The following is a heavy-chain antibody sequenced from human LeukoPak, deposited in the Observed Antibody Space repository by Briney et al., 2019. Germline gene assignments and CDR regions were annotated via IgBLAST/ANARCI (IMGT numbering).Heavy chain of an antibody. CDR1: GDSISSSRHS. CDR3: VRIYCTSTSCYGDSYYGMDV. V-gene: IGHV4-39*01. D-gene: IGHD2-2*01. CDR2: ISYSGIT. Sequence: PSETLFLTCTVSGDSISSSRHSWGWIRQPPGKGLEWIGSISYSGITYYNPSLNTRVTMSVDTSENQFSLKLSSVTAADSTGYYCVRIYCTSTSCYGDSYYGMDVWGQGTTITVSS. J-gene: IGHJ6*02.